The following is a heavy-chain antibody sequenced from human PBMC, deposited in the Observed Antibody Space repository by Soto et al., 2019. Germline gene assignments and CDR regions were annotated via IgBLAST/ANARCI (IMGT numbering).Heavy chain of an antibody. D-gene: IGHD3-3*01. CDR1: GFTFSSYW. Sequence: GGSLRLSCAASGFTFSSYWMSWVRQAPGKGLEWVANIKQDGSEKYYVDSVKGRFTISRDNAKNSLYLQMNSLRAEDTAVYYCARGRITIFGVVIRRDPPMDVWGQGTTVTVSS. J-gene: IGHJ6*02. V-gene: IGHV3-7*05. CDR3: ARGRITIFGVVIRRDPPMDV. CDR2: IKQDGSEK.